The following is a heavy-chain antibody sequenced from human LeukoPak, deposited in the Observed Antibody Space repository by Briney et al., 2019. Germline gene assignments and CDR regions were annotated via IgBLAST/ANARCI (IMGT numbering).Heavy chain of an antibody. J-gene: IGHJ4*02. Sequence: GGSLRLSCAASGFNFSRNGMHWVRQAPGKGLEWVTFIRYDGTKKFYGDSVRGRFTISRDNSKNTLYLQMNNLRDEDMAVYYCARDFDDVNGDFYYIPDYWGQGMLVTVSA. CDR3: ARDFDDVNGDFYYIPDY. V-gene: IGHV3-30*02. CDR1: GFNFSRNG. CDR2: IRYDGTKK. D-gene: IGHD2-21*02.